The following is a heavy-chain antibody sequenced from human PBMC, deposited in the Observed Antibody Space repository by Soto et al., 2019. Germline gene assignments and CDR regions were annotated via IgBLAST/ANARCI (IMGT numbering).Heavy chain of an antibody. Sequence: GGSLRLSCAASGFTFSSYAMHWVRQAPGKGLEWVAVISYDGSNKYYADSVKGRFTISRDNSKNTLYLQMNSLRAEDTAVYYCAKSSITMIVVAHRAGDAFDIWGQGTMVTVSS. J-gene: IGHJ3*02. D-gene: IGHD3-22*01. CDR2: ISYDGSNK. V-gene: IGHV3-30-3*02. CDR3: AKSSITMIVVAHRAGDAFDI. CDR1: GFTFSSYA.